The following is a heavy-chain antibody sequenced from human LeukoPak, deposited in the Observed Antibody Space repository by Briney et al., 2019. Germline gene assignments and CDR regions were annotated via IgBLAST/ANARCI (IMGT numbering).Heavy chain of an antibody. J-gene: IGHJ4*02. CDR1: RFTFSNYW. CDR3: TKVVGYTNDFDH. Sequence: GGSLRLSCAASRFTFSNYWMHWVRQAPGKGLVWVSLISGDGSSTSYADSVKGRFTISRDNAKNTLYLQMNSLRAEDTAVYYCTKVVGYTNDFDHWGQGTLVTVSS. D-gene: IGHD2-8*02. CDR2: ISGDGSST. V-gene: IGHV3-74*01.